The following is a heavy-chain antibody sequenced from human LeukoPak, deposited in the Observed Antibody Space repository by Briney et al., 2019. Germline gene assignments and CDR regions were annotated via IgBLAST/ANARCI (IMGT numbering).Heavy chain of an antibody. V-gene: IGHV4-4*07. CDR2: IYTSGST. CDR1: GGSISSYY. D-gene: IGHD5-18*01. CDR3: ARGGDTAMVPYYYYYMDV. Sequence: SETLSLTCTVSGGSISSYYWSWIRQPAGKGLEWIGRIYTSGSTNYNPSLKSRVTISVDTSKNQFSLKLSSVTAADTAVYYCARGGDTAMVPYYYYYMDVWGKGTTVTISS. J-gene: IGHJ6*03.